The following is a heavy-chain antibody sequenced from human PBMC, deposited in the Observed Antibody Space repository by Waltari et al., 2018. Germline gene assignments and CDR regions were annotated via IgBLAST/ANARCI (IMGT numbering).Heavy chain of an antibody. J-gene: IGHJ6*02. V-gene: IGHV1-69*05. Sequence: QVQLVQSGAEVKKPGSSVKVSCKASGGTFSSYAISWVRQAPGQGLEWMGGIIPIICTANYAQKFHDRVTITTDEATTTAYMELSNLRSEDTAVYYCAMIGYCSGGSYYYYYYYGMDVWGQGTTVTVSS. CDR1: GGTFSSYA. CDR2: IIPIICTA. CDR3: AMIGYCSGGSYYYYYYYGMDV. D-gene: IGHD2-15*01.